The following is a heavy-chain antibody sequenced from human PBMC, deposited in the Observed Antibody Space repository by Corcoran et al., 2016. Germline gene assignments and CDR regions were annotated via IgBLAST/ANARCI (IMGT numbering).Heavy chain of an antibody. CDR1: GGSFSGYY. V-gene: IGHV4-34*01. CDR2: INHSGST. Sequence: QVQLQQWGAGLLKPSETLSLTCAVYGGSFSGYYWSWIRQPPGKGLEWIGEINHSGSTNYNPSLKSRVTISVDTSKNQFSLKLSSVTAADTAVYYCARGSSDSSGYYFDYWGQGTLVTVSS. CDR3: ARGSSDSSGYYFDY. J-gene: IGHJ4*02. D-gene: IGHD3-22*01.